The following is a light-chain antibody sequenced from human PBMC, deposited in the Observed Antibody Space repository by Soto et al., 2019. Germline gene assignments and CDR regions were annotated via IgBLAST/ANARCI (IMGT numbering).Light chain of an antibody. J-gene: IGLJ1*01. CDR2: QVN. CDR1: RSDIGDSNF. CDR3: ASFRSGTILV. V-gene: IGLV2-14*01. Sequence: LTQPASVSGSPGQSVTISCTGPRSDIGDSNFISWYQHSPGKAPRLLIYQVNNRPSGVSGRFSGSKAGNTASLTISGLLDDDEADYFCASFRSGTILVFGSGTKVTVL.